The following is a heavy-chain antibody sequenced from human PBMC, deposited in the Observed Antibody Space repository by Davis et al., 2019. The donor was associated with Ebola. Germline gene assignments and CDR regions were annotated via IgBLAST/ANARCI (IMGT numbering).Heavy chain of an antibody. CDR2: IKSKTDGGTT. CDR1: GFTFSNAW. CDR3: TTGYSSSSTSAYYYYGMDV. V-gene: IGHV3-15*01. D-gene: IGHD6-6*01. Sequence: GSLRLSCAASGFTFSNAWMSWVRQAPGKGLEWVGRIKSKTDGGTTDYAAPVKGRFTISRDDSKNTLYLQMNSLKTEDTAVYYCTTGYSSSSTSAYYYYGMDVWGQGTTVTVSS. J-gene: IGHJ6*02.